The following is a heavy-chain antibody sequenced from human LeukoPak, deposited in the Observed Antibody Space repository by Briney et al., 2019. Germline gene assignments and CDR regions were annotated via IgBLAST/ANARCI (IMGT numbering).Heavy chain of an antibody. J-gene: IGHJ4*02. CDR2: IYYSGST. Sequence: SETLSLTCTVSGGSISGYYWNWIRQPPGKGLEWIGDIYYSGSTNYNPSLKSRATISVDTSKNKFSLKLNSVTAADTAVYYCARARHSSSWSPYYFDYWGQGTLVTVSS. CDR1: GGSISGYY. D-gene: IGHD6-13*01. V-gene: IGHV4-59*01. CDR3: ARARHSSSWSPYYFDY.